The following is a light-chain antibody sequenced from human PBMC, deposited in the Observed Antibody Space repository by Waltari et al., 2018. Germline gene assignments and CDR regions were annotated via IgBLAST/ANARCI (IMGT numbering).Light chain of an antibody. V-gene: IGKV1-12*01. CDR3: QQGDTSPPT. Sequence: EIHMTQSPSSGSASVGDRVSISCRASQDISTSLAWYQQISGKAPSLLIYHSSTLQSGVPSRFSGAGTGTDFTLTINNLHPEDFATYFCQQGDTSPPTFGPGTKVELK. CDR2: HSS. J-gene: IGKJ1*01. CDR1: QDISTS.